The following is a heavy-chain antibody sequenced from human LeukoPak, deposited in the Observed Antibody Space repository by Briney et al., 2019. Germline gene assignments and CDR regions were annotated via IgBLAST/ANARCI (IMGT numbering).Heavy chain of an antibody. CDR1: GGSISSYY. Sequence: SETLSLTCTVSGGSISSYYWSWIRQPPGKGLEWIGYIYYSGSTNYNPSLKSRVTISVDTSKNQFSLKLGSVTAADTAVYYCASLHDFWSPFDPWGQGTLVTVSS. CDR2: IYYSGST. V-gene: IGHV4-59*01. CDR3: ASLHDFWSPFDP. J-gene: IGHJ5*02. D-gene: IGHD3-3*01.